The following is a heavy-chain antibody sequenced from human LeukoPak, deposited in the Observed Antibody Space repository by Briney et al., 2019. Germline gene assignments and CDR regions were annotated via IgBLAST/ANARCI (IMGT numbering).Heavy chain of an antibody. V-gene: IGHV3-23*01. CDR2: ISGSGGST. J-gene: IGHJ4*02. CDR1: GFTFSSYG. D-gene: IGHD5-24*01. CDR3: AKDDAWLQYGN. Sequence: GGSLRLSCAASGFTFSSYGMSWVRQAPGKGLEWASAISGSGGSTYYADSVKGRFTISRDNSKGTVYLQMNSLRPEDTAVYYCAKDDAWLQYGNWGQGTLVTVSS.